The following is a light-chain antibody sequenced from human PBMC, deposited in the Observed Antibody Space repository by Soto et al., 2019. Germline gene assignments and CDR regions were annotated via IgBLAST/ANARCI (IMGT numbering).Light chain of an antibody. CDR3: SSYAL. CDR2: DVN. CDR1: SSDIGASNY. J-gene: IGLJ3*02. Sequence: SALTQPASVSGSPGQSITITCTGTSSDIGASNYVSWYQQQPDKAPKLIIYDVNYRPSGISSRFSGSKSANTASLTISGLQAEDEAEYFCSSYALFGGGTKVTVL. V-gene: IGLV2-14*01.